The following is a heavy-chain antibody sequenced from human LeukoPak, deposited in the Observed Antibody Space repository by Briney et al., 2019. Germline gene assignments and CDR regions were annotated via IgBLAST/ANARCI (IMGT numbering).Heavy chain of an antibody. V-gene: IGHV4-4*07. Sequence: PSETLSLTCTVSGGSISSYYCSWIRQPAGKGLEWIGRVYTSGSTNYNPSLKSRVTMSVDTSKNQISLKVNSVTAADTAVYYCARESYSTSYLFDFWGQGTLVTVSS. J-gene: IGHJ4*02. CDR2: VYTSGST. D-gene: IGHD6-6*01. CDR1: GGSISSYY. CDR3: ARESYSTSYLFDF.